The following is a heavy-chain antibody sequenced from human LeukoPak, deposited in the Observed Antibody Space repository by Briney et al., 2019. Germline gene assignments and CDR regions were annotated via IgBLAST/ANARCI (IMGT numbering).Heavy chain of an antibody. Sequence: SETLSLTCAVYSGSFSGYYWSWIRQPPGKGLEWIAFIYYSGTTNYNPSLKSRVTISLDTPKNQFSLKLISVTAADTAVYYCARGGWGSFDYWGQGTLVTVSS. J-gene: IGHJ4*02. D-gene: IGHD1-26*01. V-gene: IGHV4-59*01. CDR2: IYYSGTT. CDR1: SGSFSGYY. CDR3: ARGGWGSFDY.